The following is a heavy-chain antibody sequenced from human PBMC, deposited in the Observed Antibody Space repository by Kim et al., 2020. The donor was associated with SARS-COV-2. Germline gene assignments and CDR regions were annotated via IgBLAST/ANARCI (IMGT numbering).Heavy chain of an antibody. Sequence: NYAQNLQGRVTLTTDTATSTAFLEVRSLRSDDTAVYFCARDRGYGDDTVDYWGQGTLVTVSS. CDR3: ARDRGYGDDTVDY. D-gene: IGHD4-17*01. V-gene: IGHV1-18*01. J-gene: IGHJ4*02.